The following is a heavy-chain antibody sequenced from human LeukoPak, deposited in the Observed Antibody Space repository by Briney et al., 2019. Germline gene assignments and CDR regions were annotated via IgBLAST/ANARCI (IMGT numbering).Heavy chain of an antibody. Sequence: GGSLRLSCAASGFTFSNYALTWVRQAPGKGLECVSGINANGGTSYYADSVRGRFTVSRDNSKNTLSLQMNSLRAEDSAIYYCANTNGYFDYWGQGTLVTVSS. CDR1: GFTFSNYA. CDR3: ANTNGYFDY. V-gene: IGHV3-23*01. CDR2: INANGGTS. J-gene: IGHJ4*02.